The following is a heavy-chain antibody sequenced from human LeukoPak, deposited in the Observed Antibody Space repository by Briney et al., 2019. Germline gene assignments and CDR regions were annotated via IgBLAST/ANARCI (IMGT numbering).Heavy chain of an antibody. J-gene: IGHJ4*02. Sequence: SETLSLTCTVSGGSISDSIYYWGWIRQPPGKGLEWIGYIYYSGSTYYDPSLKSRVTISVDTSKNQFSLKLSSVTAADTAVYYCARELVWFGENYFDYWGQGTLVTVSS. CDR3: ARELVWFGENYFDY. D-gene: IGHD3-10*01. CDR2: IYYSGST. CDR1: GGSISDSIYY. V-gene: IGHV4-31*03.